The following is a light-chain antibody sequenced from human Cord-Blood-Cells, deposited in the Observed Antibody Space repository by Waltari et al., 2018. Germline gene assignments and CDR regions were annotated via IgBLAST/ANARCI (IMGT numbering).Light chain of an antibody. CDR2: EVS. J-gene: IGLJ1*01. Sequence: QSALTQPPSASGSHGPPVTISCTGTSSDVGGYNSFPWYQQHPGKAPKLMIYEVSKRPSGVPDRFSGSKSGNTASLTVSGLQAEDEADYYCSSYAGSNNFVFGTGTKVTVL. CDR3: SSYAGSNNFV. CDR1: SSDVGGYNS. V-gene: IGLV2-8*01.